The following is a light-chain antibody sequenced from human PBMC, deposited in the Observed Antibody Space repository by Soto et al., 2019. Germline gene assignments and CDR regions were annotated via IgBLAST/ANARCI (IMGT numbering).Light chain of an antibody. CDR1: QGLXSGY. J-gene: IGKJ1*01. V-gene: IGKV3-20*01. CDR3: QQYGTAPWT. CDR2: GAS. Sequence: DIALTHSAVTLYLSPGERPTLPCRASQGLXSGYLAWYQQRPGQAPRLLXYGASTRANGIPDRFSGSGSGTDFTLTISRLDPEDCASYYCQQYGTAPWTFGQGTKVDIK.